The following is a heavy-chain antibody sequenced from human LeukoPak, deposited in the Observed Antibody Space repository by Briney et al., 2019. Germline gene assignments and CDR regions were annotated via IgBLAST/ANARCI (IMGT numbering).Heavy chain of an antibody. V-gene: IGHV3-7*03. CDR1: GLTLSNYW. Sequence: HPGGSLRLSCTASGLTLSNYWMIWVRQAPGKGLQWVAKIKQDGSEKYYVDSVKGRFTISRDNAENSPYLQMNSLRVEDTAVYYCAARSSGNPYFWGQGTLVTVSS. CDR2: IKQDGSEK. D-gene: IGHD1-26*01. J-gene: IGHJ4*02. CDR3: AARSSGNPYF.